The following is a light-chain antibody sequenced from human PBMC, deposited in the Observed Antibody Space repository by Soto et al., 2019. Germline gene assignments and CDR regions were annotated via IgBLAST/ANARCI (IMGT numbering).Light chain of an antibody. V-gene: IGKV3-15*01. J-gene: IGKJ2*01. CDR1: QSISFN. CDR3: QQYNNLPT. Sequence: IVMTQSPATLSVSPGERATLSCRASQSISFNLAWYQQQPGQAPRLLIYGASTRATGIPARFSGSGSGTEFTLTISSLQSGDFAVYYCQQYNNLPTFGQGTKLEIK. CDR2: GAS.